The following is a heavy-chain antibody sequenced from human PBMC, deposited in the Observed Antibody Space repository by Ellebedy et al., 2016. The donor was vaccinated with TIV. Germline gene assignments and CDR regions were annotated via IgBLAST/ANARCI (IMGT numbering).Heavy chain of an antibody. CDR1: GFTSRSDW. D-gene: IGHD4-17*01. J-gene: IGHJ5*02. V-gene: IGHV3-7*01. CDR3: ARRGSYGDYAVQINSWFDT. CDR2: IYQDGGVQ. Sequence: GGSLRLSCAPSGFTSRSDWMSWVRQAPGKGLEWVANIYQDGGVQYYVNLLKGRFTISRDNADNSLFLQMNSLRAEDTAVYYCARRGSYGDYAVQINSWFDTWGRGTLVAVSS.